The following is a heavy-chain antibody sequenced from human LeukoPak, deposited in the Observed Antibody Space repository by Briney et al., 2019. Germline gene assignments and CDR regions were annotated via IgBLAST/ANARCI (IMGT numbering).Heavy chain of an antibody. J-gene: IGHJ4*02. CDR3: AGDSHSSGFDY. CDR2: ISPMFLTT. V-gene: IGHV1-69*13. D-gene: IGHD3-22*01. Sequence: SVRVSCKASGGSFNNYAINWVRQAPGQGLEWMGDISPMFLTTHYAQKFQGRVTLTADESTGTAYLELSRLRSEDTAVYYCAGDSHSSGFDYWGQGTLVTVSS. CDR1: GGSFNNYA.